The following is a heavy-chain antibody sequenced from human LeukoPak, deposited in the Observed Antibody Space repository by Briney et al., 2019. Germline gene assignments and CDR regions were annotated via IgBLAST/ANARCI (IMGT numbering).Heavy chain of an antibody. Sequence: GGSLRLSCAASGFTFSTFGMHWVRQAPGKGLEWVGVIWYDGSNKYYADSVKGRFTISRDNSKNILYLQMNSLRAEDTAVYYCARGAYGSGNYNNAYGMDVWGQGTTVTVSS. J-gene: IGHJ6*02. CDR3: ARGAYGSGNYNNAYGMDV. D-gene: IGHD3-10*01. CDR1: GFTFSTFG. CDR2: IWYDGSNK. V-gene: IGHV3-33*01.